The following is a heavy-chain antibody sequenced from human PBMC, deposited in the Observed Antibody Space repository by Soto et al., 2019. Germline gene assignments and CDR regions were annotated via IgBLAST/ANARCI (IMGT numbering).Heavy chain of an antibody. V-gene: IGHV3-48*02. J-gene: IGHJ4*01. CDR1: GFTFRNYG. D-gene: IGHD3-10*02. CDR3: VRDRDLYRDMFHADL. Sequence: GGSLRLSCAASGFTFRNYGMNWVRQAPGKGLEWVSYIGIGSSNEYYADSVRGRFTISADIAENSVILQMNSLRDEDSAVYFCVRDRDLYRDMFHADLWGQGTLVTVSS. CDR2: IGIGSSNE.